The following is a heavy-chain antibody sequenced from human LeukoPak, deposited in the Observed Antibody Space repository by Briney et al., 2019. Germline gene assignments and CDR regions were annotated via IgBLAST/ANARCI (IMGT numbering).Heavy chain of an antibody. V-gene: IGHV3-74*01. Sequence: GGSLRLSCAASGFTFSRYYMHWVRQAPGKGLVWVSRINSDGRSTTYADSVRGRFTVSRDNAKNTLYLQVNSLKVEHTAMYYCTRVFVGDEYSSSGYWGQGTLVTVSS. J-gene: IGHJ4*02. CDR1: GFTFSRYY. CDR2: INSDGRST. CDR3: TRVFVGDEYSSSGY. D-gene: IGHD6-13*01.